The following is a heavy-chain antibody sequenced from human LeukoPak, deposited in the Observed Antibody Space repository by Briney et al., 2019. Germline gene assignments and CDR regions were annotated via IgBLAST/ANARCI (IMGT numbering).Heavy chain of an antibody. J-gene: IGHJ4*02. CDR1: GASISSYY. D-gene: IGHD2-8*01. Sequence: SETLSLTCTVSGASISSYYWSWIRQPPGKGLEWIGYIYYSGSTNYNPSLKSRVTISVDTSKNQFSLKLSSVTAADTAAYYCAGVEGNGLNDWGQGTLVTVSS. V-gene: IGHV4-59*01. CDR3: AGVEGNGLND. CDR2: IYYSGST.